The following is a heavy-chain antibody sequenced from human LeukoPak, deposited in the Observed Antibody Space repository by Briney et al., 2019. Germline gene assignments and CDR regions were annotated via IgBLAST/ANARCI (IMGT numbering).Heavy chain of an antibody. CDR2: IYYSGST. CDR1: GGSISSGGYY. V-gene: IGHV4-31*03. CDR3: ARDVLRYFDWLSPTDY. D-gene: IGHD3-9*01. J-gene: IGHJ4*02. Sequence: SQTLSLTCTVSGGSISSGGYYWSWIRQHPGKGLEWIGYIYYSGSTYYNPSLKSRVTISVDTSKNQFSLKLSSVTAADTAVYYCARDVLRYFDWLSPTDYWGQGTLVTVSS.